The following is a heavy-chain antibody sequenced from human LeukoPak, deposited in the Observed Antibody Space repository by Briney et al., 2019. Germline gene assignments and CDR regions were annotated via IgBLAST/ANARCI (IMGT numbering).Heavy chain of an antibody. D-gene: IGHD5-24*01. V-gene: IGHV3-23*01. CDR3: ASREAEESGPIDY. CDR1: GFTFYKSA. CDR2: ISGRGDFT. J-gene: IGHJ4*02. Sequence: GGSLRLSCAASGFTFYKSAMTWVRQAPGTGLEWVSAISGRGDFTYYADSVKGRFTISRDNSKNMLYLQMNSLRADDTAVYYCASREAEESGPIDYWGQGTLVTVSS.